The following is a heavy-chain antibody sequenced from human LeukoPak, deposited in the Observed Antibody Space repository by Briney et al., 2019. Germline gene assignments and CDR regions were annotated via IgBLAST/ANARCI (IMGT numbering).Heavy chain of an antibody. J-gene: IGHJ4*02. Sequence: GGSLTLACAAYGFTFSTYAMSWVRQAAGKGLEWVSAISGSAGSTNYADSVKGRFTISRDNSKNTLSLQMNSLRAEDTAVYYCAKASSSAWRDDFDYWGQGTLVTVSS. CDR2: ISGSAGST. CDR1: GFTFSTYA. V-gene: IGHV3-23*01. D-gene: IGHD6-19*01. CDR3: AKASSSAWRDDFDY.